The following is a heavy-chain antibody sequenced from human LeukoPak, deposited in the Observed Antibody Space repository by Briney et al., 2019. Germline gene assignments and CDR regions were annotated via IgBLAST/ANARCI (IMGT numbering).Heavy chain of an antibody. CDR3: ARGRGNYPFGY. Sequence: PRGSLRLSCAASGFTFSSYWMSWVRQAPGKGLEWVANIKKDGSEKYYVDSVKGRFTISRDNAKNSLYLQMNSLRAEDTAVYYCARGRGNYPFGYWGQGTLVTVSS. V-gene: IGHV3-7*01. D-gene: IGHD1-7*01. CDR2: IKKDGSEK. CDR1: GFTFSSYW. J-gene: IGHJ4*02.